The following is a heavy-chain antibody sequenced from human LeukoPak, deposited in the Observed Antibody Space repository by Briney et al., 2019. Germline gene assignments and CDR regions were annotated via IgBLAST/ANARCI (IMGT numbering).Heavy chain of an antibody. J-gene: IGHJ5*02. CDR3: ARDPVLRFLEWLSPNWFDP. Sequence: GGSLRLSCAASGFTFSSYAMSWVRQAPGKGLEWVSAISGSGGSTYYADSVKGRFTISRDNAKNSLYLQMNSLRAEDTAVYYCARDPVLRFLEWLSPNWFDPWGQGTLVTVSS. D-gene: IGHD3-3*01. V-gene: IGHV3-23*01. CDR2: ISGSGGST. CDR1: GFTFSSYA.